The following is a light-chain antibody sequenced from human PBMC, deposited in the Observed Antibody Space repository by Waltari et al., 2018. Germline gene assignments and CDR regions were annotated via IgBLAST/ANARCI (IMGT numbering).Light chain of an antibody. CDR2: GAS. Sequence: VLTQSPATLSVSPGERAILSCRASQTVVSDLAWYQQRPGQPPRLLIYGASTRATGVPARFSGSGSGTEFTLTISSLQSEDFAVYYCQQYHRWPPLTFGGGTKVEIK. CDR1: QTVVSD. J-gene: IGKJ4*01. CDR3: QQYHRWPPLT. V-gene: IGKV3-15*01.